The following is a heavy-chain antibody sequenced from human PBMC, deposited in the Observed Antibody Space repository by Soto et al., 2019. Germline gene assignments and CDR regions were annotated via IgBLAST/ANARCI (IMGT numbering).Heavy chain of an antibody. V-gene: IGHV4-31*03. D-gene: IGHD3-3*01. CDR2: IYYSGST. Sequence: TLSLTCTVAGGSISSGGYYWSWIRQHPGKGLEWIGYIYYSGSTYYNPSLKSRVTISVDTSKNQFSLKLSSVTAADTAVYYCAGTEMTLGYYDFWSGYYQNWFDPWGQGTLVTASS. CDR3: AGTEMTLGYYDFWSGYYQNWFDP. J-gene: IGHJ5*02. CDR1: GGSISSGGYY.